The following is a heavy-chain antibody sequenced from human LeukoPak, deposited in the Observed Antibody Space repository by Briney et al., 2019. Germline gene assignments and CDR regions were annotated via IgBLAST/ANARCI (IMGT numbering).Heavy chain of an antibody. CDR2: IGAYNGNT. D-gene: IGHD4-17*01. Sequence: ASVKVSCKASGYTFTSYGISWVRQAPGQGLEWMGWIGAYNGNTNYAQKLQGRVTMTTDTSTSTAYMELRSLRSDDTAVYYCARLTTVTTSRWFDPWGQGTLVTVSS. CDR1: GYTFTSYG. CDR3: ARLTTVTTSRWFDP. J-gene: IGHJ5*02. V-gene: IGHV1-18*04.